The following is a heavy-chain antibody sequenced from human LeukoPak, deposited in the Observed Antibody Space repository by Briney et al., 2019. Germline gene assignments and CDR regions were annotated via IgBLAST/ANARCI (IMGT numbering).Heavy chain of an antibody. D-gene: IGHD3-10*01. CDR2: IKYDGSEE. V-gene: IGHV3-7*01. CDR3: ARDGSGEWPIGY. J-gene: IGHJ4*02. CDR1: GLTFSSKW. Sequence: PGGSLRLSCAASGLTFSSKWMSWVRQAPGKGLEWVANIKYDGSEEYYVDSVKGRFTISRDNAKNSLYLQMNSLRAEDTAVYYCARDGSGEWPIGYWGQGTLVTVSS.